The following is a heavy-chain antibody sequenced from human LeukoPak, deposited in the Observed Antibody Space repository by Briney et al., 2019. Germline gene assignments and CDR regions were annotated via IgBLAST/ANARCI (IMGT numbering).Heavy chain of an antibody. CDR3: AKDDLWVGELFYY. V-gene: IGHV3-23*01. D-gene: IGHD3-10*01. CDR2: ISGSGGST. J-gene: IGHJ4*02. Sequence: GGSLRLSCAASGFTFSSYSMNWVRQAPGKGLEWVSAISGSGGSTYYADSVKGRFTISRDNSKNTLYLQMNSLRAEDTAVYYCAKDDLWVGELFYYWGQGTLVTVSS. CDR1: GFTFSSYS.